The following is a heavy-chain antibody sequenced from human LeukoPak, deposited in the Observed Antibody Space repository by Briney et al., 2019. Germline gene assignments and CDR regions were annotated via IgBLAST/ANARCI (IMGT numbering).Heavy chain of an antibody. CDR1: GFSFNNYA. CDR3: AKGAYDYVEIAYFDY. V-gene: IGHV3-23*01. J-gene: IGHJ4*02. Sequence: GGSLRLSCVASGFSFNNYAMNWVRQAPGKGLEWVSLIIGSSGTTFYADSVKGRFTISRDKSKSTLYLQMNSLRAEDTAVYYCAKGAYDYVEIAYFDYWGQGSLVTVSS. D-gene: IGHD5-12*01. CDR2: IIGSSGTT.